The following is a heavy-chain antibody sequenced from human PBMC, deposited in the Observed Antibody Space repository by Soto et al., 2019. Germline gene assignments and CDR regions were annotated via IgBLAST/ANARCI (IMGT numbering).Heavy chain of an antibody. CDR1: GFTFSSYS. CDR2: ISSSSSTI. J-gene: IGHJ4*02. Sequence: EVQLVESGSGLVQPGGSLRLSCAASGFTFSSYSMNWVRQAPGKGLEWVSYISSSSSTIYYADSVKGRFTISRDNAKNSLYLQMNSLRDEDTAVYYCARWVNDYGDEGGFDYWGQGTLVTVSS. V-gene: IGHV3-48*02. CDR3: ARWVNDYGDEGGFDY. D-gene: IGHD4-17*01.